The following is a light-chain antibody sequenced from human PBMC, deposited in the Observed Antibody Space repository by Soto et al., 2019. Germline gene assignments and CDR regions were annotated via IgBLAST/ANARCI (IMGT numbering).Light chain of an antibody. CDR1: QDINSY. J-gene: IGKJ4*01. Sequence: IQLTQSPSSLSASVGDRVTITCRASQDINSYLAWYQQKPGKAPNLLIYAGTSLQSGVPSRFSGSGSGTEVTLTIRSLQPEDFATYYCQQLHVYPSTFGGGTKVE. CDR2: AGT. V-gene: IGKV1-9*01. CDR3: QQLHVYPST.